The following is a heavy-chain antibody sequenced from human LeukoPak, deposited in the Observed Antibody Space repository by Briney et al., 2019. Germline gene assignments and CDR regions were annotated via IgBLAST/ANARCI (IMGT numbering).Heavy chain of an antibody. Sequence: GGSLRLSCAASGFTVSTYYMTWVRQALGKGLELVSVIYSGGTTYYADSVKGRFTVSRDNSKNTLYLQMNSLRAEDTAMYYCARGLGYCTSTTCLLPFDYWGQGTLVTVSS. CDR1: GFTVSTYY. V-gene: IGHV3-53*01. CDR2: IYSGGTT. J-gene: IGHJ4*02. D-gene: IGHD2-2*01. CDR3: ARGLGYCTSTTCLLPFDY.